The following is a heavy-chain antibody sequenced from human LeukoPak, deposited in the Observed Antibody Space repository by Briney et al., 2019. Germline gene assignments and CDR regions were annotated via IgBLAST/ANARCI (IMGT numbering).Heavy chain of an antibody. V-gene: IGHV4-4*07. D-gene: IGHD6-19*01. CDR2: IYISGST. J-gene: IGHJ4*02. Sequence: SETLSLTCTVSGGSIRSYYWSWVRQPAEKGLEWIGRIYISGSTNYNPSLKSRVTMSVDTSKNQFSLKLSSVTAADTAVYYCARAPEFSSGWLLDYWGQGTLVTVSS. CDR3: ARAPEFSSGWLLDY. CDR1: GGSIRSYY.